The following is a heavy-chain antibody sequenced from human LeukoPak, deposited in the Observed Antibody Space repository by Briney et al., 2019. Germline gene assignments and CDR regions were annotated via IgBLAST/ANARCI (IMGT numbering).Heavy chain of an antibody. CDR2: INHSGST. CDR1: GGSFSGYY. J-gene: IGHJ4*02. CDR3: ASYCSGGSCYHTTFDY. V-gene: IGHV4-34*01. Sequence: PSETLSLTCAVYGGSFSGYYWSWIRQPPGKGLEWIGEINHSGSTNYNPSLKSRVTISVDTSKNQFSPKLSSVTAADTAVYYCASYCSGGSCYHTTFDYWGQGTLVTVSS. D-gene: IGHD2-15*01.